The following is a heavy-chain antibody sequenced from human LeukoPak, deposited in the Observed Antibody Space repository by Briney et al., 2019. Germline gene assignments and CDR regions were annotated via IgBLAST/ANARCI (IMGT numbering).Heavy chain of an antibody. CDR1: GFTFSSYA. D-gene: IGHD3-3*01. Sequence: PGGSLRLSCAASGFTFSSYAMHWVRQAPGKGPEWVSGFSGSEDSAYYADSVKGRFTISRDNAKNSLYLQMNSLRAEDTALYYCARGGITIFGVVSYMDVWGKGTTVTVSS. CDR2: FSGSEDSA. V-gene: IGHV3-23*01. CDR3: ARGGITIFGVVSYMDV. J-gene: IGHJ6*03.